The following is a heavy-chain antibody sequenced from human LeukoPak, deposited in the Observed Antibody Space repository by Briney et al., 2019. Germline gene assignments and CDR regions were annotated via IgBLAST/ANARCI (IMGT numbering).Heavy chain of an antibody. CDR3: ARNYAGHYYYYYYMDV. V-gene: IGHV1-18*01. D-gene: IGHD4-23*01. CDR1: GYTFTSYG. J-gene: IGHJ6*03. CDR2: ISAYNGNT. Sequence: ASVKVSCKASGYTFTSYGISWVRQARGQGLEWMGWISAYNGNTNYAQKLQGRVTMTTDTSTSTAYMELRSLRSDDTAVYYCARNYAGHYYYYYYMDVWGKGTTVTVSS.